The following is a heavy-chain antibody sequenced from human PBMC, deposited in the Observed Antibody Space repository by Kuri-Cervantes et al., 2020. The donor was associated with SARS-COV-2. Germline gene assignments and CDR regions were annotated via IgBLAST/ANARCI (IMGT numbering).Heavy chain of an antibody. V-gene: IGHV4-39*02. D-gene: IGHD2-15*01. CDR2: IYYSGST. Sequence: ESLKISCTVSGGSISSSSYYWGWIRQPPGKGLEWIGSIYYSGSTYYNPSLKSRVTISVDTSKNQFSLKLSSVTAADTAVYYCARDGCGGSCYGYYYIDVWGKRTTVTVSS. CDR1: GGSISSSSYY. CDR3: ARDGCGGSCYGYYYIDV. J-gene: IGHJ6*03.